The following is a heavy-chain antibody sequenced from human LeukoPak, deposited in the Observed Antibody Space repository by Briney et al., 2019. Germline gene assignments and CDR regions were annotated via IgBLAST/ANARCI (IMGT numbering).Heavy chain of an antibody. V-gene: IGHV3-53*01. J-gene: IGHJ4*02. CDR3: ASRHCSGGDCYFAGADPFDH. Sequence: PGGSLRLSCAASGFTFRHSWLSWIRQAPGKGLEWVSVIYKDGKIYYIDSVKGRFTISRDTSKNTLYLQMNSLRVEDTAVYYCASRHCSGGDCYFAGADPFDHWGQGTLVTVSS. D-gene: IGHD2-21*01. CDR2: IYKDGKI. CDR1: GFTFRHSW.